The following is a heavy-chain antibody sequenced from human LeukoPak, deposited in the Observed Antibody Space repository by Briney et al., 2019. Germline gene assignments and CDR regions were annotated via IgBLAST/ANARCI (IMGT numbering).Heavy chain of an antibody. CDR2: ISSSGIST. CDR3: ATPRGTVTTGAVY. J-gene: IGHJ4*02. CDR1: GFTFSSYW. V-gene: IGHV3-23*01. Sequence: GGSLRLSCAASGFTFSSYWMSWVRQAPGKGLEWVSAISSSGISTYYADAVKGRFTISRDNSKNTLYLQMNNLRAEDTAVYYCATPRGTVTTGAVYWGQGTLVTVSS. D-gene: IGHD4-17*01.